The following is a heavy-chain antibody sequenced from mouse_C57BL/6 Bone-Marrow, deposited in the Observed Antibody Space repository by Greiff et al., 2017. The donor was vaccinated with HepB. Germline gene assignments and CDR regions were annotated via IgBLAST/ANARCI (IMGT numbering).Heavy chain of an antibody. D-gene: IGHD1-1*01. CDR2: IWRGGST. J-gene: IGHJ4*01. CDR1: GFSLTSYG. CDR3: AKNDYGSSLYAMDY. V-gene: IGHV2-5*01. Sequence: QVQLQQSGPGLVQPSQSLSITCTVSGFSLTSYGVHWVRQSPGKGLEWLGVIWRGGSTDYNAAFMSRLSITKDNSKSQVFFKMNSLQADDTAIYYCAKNDYGSSLYAMDYWGQGTSVTVSS.